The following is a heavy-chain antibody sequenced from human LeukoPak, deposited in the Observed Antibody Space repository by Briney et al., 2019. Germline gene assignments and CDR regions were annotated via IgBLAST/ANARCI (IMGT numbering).Heavy chain of an antibody. J-gene: IGHJ3*02. V-gene: IGHV3-23*01. Sequence: AGGSLRLSCAASGFTFSSYAMSWVRQAPWKGLEWISAISGSGGSTYYADSVKGRFTISRDNSKNTLHLQMNSLRAEDTAVYYCATYYYDSSGYSYDAIDIWGQGTMVTVSS. CDR3: ATYYYDSSGYSYDAIDI. CDR1: GFTFSSYA. D-gene: IGHD3-22*01. CDR2: ISGSGGST.